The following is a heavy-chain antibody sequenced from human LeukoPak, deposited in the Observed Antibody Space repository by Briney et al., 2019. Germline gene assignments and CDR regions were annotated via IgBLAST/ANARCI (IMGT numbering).Heavy chain of an antibody. CDR2: IRSKANSYAT. CDR3: SRHILLWFGEPTYDAFDI. J-gene: IGHJ3*02. V-gene: IGHV3-73*01. CDR1: GFTFSGST. D-gene: IGHD3-10*01. Sequence: GGSLRLSCAASGFTFSGSTMHWVRQASGKGLEWVGRIRSKANSYATAYAASVKGRFTISRDDSKNTAYLQMNSLKTEDTAVYYCSRHILLWFGEPTYDAFDIWGQGTMVTVSS.